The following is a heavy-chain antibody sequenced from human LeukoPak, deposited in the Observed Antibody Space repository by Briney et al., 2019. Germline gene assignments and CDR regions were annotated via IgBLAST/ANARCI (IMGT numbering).Heavy chain of an antibody. J-gene: IGHJ6*03. V-gene: IGHV4-59*08. CDR2: IYYSGRT. CDR1: GGSISSY. Sequence: PSETLSLTCTVSGGSISSYWSWIRQPPGKGLEWIGYIYYSGRTNYNPSLKSRVTISVDTSKNQFSLKLSSVTAADTAVYYCARASITMVYYYMDVWGKGTTVTISS. D-gene: IGHD3-10*01. CDR3: ARASITMVYYYMDV.